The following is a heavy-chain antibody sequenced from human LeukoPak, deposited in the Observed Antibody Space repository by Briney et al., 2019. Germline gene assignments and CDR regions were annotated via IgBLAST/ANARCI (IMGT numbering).Heavy chain of an antibody. J-gene: IGHJ4*02. Sequence: SETLSLTCTVSGGSISGYYWSWIRQPVGKELEWIGRIYTSGTTHDNPSLKSRVTMSVDTSRNQVSLKLSSVTAADTAVYYCARQDSKVGAYTGPYYFDYWGQGTLVTVSS. D-gene: IGHD1-26*01. CDR3: ARQDSKVGAYTGPYYFDY. CDR2: IYTSGTT. CDR1: GGSISGYY. V-gene: IGHV4-4*07.